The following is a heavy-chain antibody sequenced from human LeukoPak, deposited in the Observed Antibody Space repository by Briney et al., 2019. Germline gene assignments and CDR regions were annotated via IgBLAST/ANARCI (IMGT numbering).Heavy chain of an antibody. D-gene: IGHD3-3*01. Sequence: GGSLRLSCAASGFTFSSYAMHWVRQAPGKGPEWVAVISYDGSNKYYADSVKGRFTISRGNSKNTLYLQMNSLRAEDTAVYYCARAVTYYDFWSGSEYWGQGTLVTVSS. CDR1: GFTFSSYA. V-gene: IGHV3-30*04. CDR2: ISYDGSNK. CDR3: ARAVTYYDFWSGSEY. J-gene: IGHJ4*02.